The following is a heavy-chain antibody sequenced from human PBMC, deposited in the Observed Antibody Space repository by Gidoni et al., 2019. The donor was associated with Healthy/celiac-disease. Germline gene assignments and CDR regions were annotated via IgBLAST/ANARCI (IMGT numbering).Heavy chain of an antibody. J-gene: IGHJ5*02. Sequence: QLQLQESGPGLVKPSQTLSLTCTVSGVSISSSSYHWGWIRQPPGKVLEWIGSIYYSGSTYYNPSLKSRVTIYVETSKNQFSLKLSSVTAADTAVYYCARHEAYCSGGSCYPGPFDPWGQGTLVTVSS. CDR1: GVSISSSSYH. CDR2: IYYSGST. D-gene: IGHD2-15*01. V-gene: IGHV4-39*01. CDR3: ARHEAYCSGGSCYPGPFDP.